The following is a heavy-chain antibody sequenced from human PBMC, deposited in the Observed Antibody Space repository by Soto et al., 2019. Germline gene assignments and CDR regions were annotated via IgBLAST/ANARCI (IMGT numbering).Heavy chain of an antibody. V-gene: IGHV3-23*01. D-gene: IGHD3-3*01. CDR1: GFTFSSYA. CDR2: ISGSGGST. J-gene: IGHJ4*02. Sequence: PWGSLRLSCAASGFTFSSYAMSWVRQAPGKGLEWVSAISGSGGSTYYADSVKGRFTISRDNSKNTLYLQMNSLRAEDTAVYYCAKDREYDFWSGYYDFFDYWGQGTLVTVSS. CDR3: AKDREYDFWSGYYDFFDY.